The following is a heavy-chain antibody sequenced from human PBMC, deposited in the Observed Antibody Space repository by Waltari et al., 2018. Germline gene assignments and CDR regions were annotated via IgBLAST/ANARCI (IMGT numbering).Heavy chain of an antibody. V-gene: IGHV1-46*01. Sequence: QVQLVQSGAEVKKPGASVTVSCKASGYTFTSYYMHWVLQAPGQGLEWMGIINPSGGSTSYAQKFQGRVTMTRDTSTSTVYMELSSLRSEDTAVYYCASTGPYSSRGPGAFDIWGQGTMVTVSS. CDR3: ASTGPYSSRGPGAFDI. J-gene: IGHJ3*02. CDR2: INPSGGST. D-gene: IGHD6-13*01. CDR1: GYTFTSYY.